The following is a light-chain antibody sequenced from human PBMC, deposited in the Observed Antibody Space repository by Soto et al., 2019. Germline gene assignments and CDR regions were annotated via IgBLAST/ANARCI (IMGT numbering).Light chain of an antibody. CDR1: SSDVGAFNY. CDR3: SSYTSSTTAYV. CDR2: EVS. J-gene: IGLJ1*01. Sequence: QSVLTQPASVSGSPGQSITISCTGTSSDVGAFNYVSWYQQRPGKAPKLMIYEVSDRPSGVSNRFSGSKSGNTASPTISGLQAEDEADYYCSSYTSSTTAYVFGTGTKVTVL. V-gene: IGLV2-14*01.